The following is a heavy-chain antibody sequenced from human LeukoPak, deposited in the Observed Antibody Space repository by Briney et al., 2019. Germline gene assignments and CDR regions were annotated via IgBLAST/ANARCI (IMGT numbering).Heavy chain of an antibody. CDR1: GYTFTSYG. CDR3: ARDHRSSWSPISFDY. J-gene: IGHJ4*02. CDR2: ISAYNGNT. V-gene: IGHV1-18*01. Sequence: ASVKVSCKASGYTFTSYGISWVRQAPGQGLEWMGWISAYNGNTNYAQKLQGRVTMTTDTSTSTAYMELRSLRSDDTAVYYCARDHRSSWSPISFDYWGQGTLVTVSS. D-gene: IGHD6-13*01.